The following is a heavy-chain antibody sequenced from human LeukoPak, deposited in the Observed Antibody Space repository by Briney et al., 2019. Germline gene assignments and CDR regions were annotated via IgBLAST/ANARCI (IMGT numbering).Heavy chain of an antibody. J-gene: IGHJ1*01. V-gene: IGHV1-46*01. D-gene: IGHD3-22*01. CDR3: ARVGWYYYDSSGYYRTTEYLQH. Sequence: GASVKVSCKASGYTFTSYYMHWVRQAPGQGLEWMGIINPSGGCTSYAQKFQGRVTMTRDMSTSTVYMELSSLRSEDTAVYYCARVGWYYYDSSGYYRTTEYLQHWGQGTLVTVSS. CDR2: INPSGGCT. CDR1: GYTFTSYY.